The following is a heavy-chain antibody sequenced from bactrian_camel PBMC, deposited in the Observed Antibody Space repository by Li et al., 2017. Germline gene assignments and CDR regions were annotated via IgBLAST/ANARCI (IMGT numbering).Heavy chain of an antibody. J-gene: IGHJ4*01. Sequence: HVQLVESGGGSVQLGGSLTLSCAVSGNGDGSGYWCTGWFRQAPGQEREGVAAIDTGDGSTAYDDSVKGRFTISKDNAKNMVYLQMDNLKPEDTNVYYCAADSGGSWYPSLEDYDYAYWARVPRSPSP. CDR1: GNGDGSGYWC. CDR3: AADSGGSWYPSLEDYDYAY. CDR2: IDTGDGST. D-gene: IGHD6*01. V-gene: IGHV3S63*01.